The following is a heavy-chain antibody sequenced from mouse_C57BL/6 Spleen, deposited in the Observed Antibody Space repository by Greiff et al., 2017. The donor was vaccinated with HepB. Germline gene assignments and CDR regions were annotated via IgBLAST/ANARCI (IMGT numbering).Heavy chain of an antibody. V-gene: IGHV1-15*01. CDR3: TSGYYAMDY. CDR1: GYTFTDYE. Sequence: VQLQESGAELVRPGASVTLSCKASGYTFTDYEMHWVKQTPVHGLEWIGAIDPETGGTAYNQKFKGKAILTADKSSSTAYMELRSLTSEDSAVYYCTSGYYAMDYWGQGTSVTVSS. CDR2: IDPETGGT. J-gene: IGHJ4*01.